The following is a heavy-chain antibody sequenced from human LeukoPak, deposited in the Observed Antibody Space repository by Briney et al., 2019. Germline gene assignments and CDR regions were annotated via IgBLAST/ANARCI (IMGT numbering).Heavy chain of an antibody. Sequence: GGSLRLSCAASGFTFSSYAMSWVRQAPGKGLEWVSAISGSGGSTYYADSVKGRSTISRDNSKNTLYLQMNSLRAEDTAVYYCAKADSGYSYGAHFDYWGQGTLVTVSS. CDR3: AKADSGYSYGAHFDY. D-gene: IGHD5-18*01. J-gene: IGHJ4*02. V-gene: IGHV3-23*01. CDR2: ISGSGGST. CDR1: GFTFSSYA.